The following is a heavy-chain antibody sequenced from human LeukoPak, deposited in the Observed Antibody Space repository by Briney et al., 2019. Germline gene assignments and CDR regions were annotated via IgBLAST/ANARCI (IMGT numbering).Heavy chain of an antibody. Sequence: SETLSLTCTVSGGSVSSGNYYWSWIRQPPGKALEYIGYISHSGSTNYNPSLKSRVTISVDTSKNQFSLRLRSVTAADTAVYYCARSVGYDYGDYRDWGQGTLVTVSS. CDR3: ARSVGYDYGDYRD. CDR1: GGSVSSGNYY. CDR2: ISHSGST. J-gene: IGHJ4*02. V-gene: IGHV4-61*01. D-gene: IGHD4-17*01.